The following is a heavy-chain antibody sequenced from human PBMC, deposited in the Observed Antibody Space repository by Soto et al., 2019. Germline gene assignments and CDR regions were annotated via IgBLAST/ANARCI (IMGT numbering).Heavy chain of an antibody. Sequence: ASVKFSCKASGYTFTDFFVHWVRQAPGQGLEWMGWINPHDGGTKYAQKFQGRVTMTWDTSISTAFTELNGLRPDDTAIYFCARAGSFGVDEYFQYWGEGSLVTVSS. D-gene: IGHD3-3*02. J-gene: IGHJ1*01. CDR3: ARAGSFGVDEYFQY. CDR1: GYTFTDFF. CDR2: INPHDGGT. V-gene: IGHV1-2*02.